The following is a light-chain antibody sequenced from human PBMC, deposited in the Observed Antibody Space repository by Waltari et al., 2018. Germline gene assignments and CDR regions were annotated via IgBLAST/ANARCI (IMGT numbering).Light chain of an antibody. Sequence: EIVLTQSPGTPSLSTGESATLSCRASQSIGIYLAWYQQKPGQAPRLLMYHASSRATGIPDRFSGSGSGTDFSLTISRLEPEDFAVYYCQKYESLPATFGQGTKVEIK. J-gene: IGKJ1*01. CDR1: QSIGIY. CDR2: HAS. CDR3: QKYESLPAT. V-gene: IGKV3-20*01.